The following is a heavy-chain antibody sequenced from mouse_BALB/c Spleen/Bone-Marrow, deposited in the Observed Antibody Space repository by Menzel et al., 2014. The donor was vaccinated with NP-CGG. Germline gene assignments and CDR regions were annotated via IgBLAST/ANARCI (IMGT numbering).Heavy chain of an antibody. V-gene: IGHV3-5*02. CDR2: IYYSGTI. Sequence: EVKLMESGPGLVKPSQTVSLTCTVAGISITTGNXRWSWIRQXPGNKLEWIGYIYYSGTITYNPSLTSRTTITRDTSKNQFFLEMNSLTAEDTATYYCARYGNYFDYWGQGTTLTVSS. D-gene: IGHD2-1*01. CDR1: GISITTGNXR. J-gene: IGHJ2*01. CDR3: ARYGNYFDY.